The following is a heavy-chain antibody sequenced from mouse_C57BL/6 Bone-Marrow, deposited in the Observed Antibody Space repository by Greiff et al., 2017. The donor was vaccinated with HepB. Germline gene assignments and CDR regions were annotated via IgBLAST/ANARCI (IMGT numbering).Heavy chain of an antibody. D-gene: IGHD1-1*01. J-gene: IGHJ1*03. V-gene: IGHV14-4*01. Sequence: VQLQQSGAELVRPGASVKLSCTASGFNIKDDYMHWVKQRPEQGLEWIGWIDPENGDTEYASKFQGKATITADTSSNTAYLQLSSLTSEDTAVYYCTTEGYYYGGYFDVWGTGTTGTVSS. CDR2: IDPENGDT. CDR3: TTEGYYYGGYFDV. CDR1: GFNIKDDY.